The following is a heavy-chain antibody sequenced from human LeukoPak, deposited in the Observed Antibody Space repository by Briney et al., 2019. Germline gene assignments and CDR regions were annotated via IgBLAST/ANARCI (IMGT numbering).Heavy chain of an antibody. D-gene: IGHD3-22*01. Sequence: ASVKVSCKASGYTFTSYGISWVRQAPGQGLEWMGWISAYNGNTNYAQKLQGRVTMTTDTSTSTAYMELRSLRSDDTAVYYCASWYYYDSSGQNWFDPWGQGTLVTVSS. V-gene: IGHV1-18*01. CDR1: GYTFTSYG. J-gene: IGHJ5*02. CDR2: ISAYNGNT. CDR3: ASWYYYDSSGQNWFDP.